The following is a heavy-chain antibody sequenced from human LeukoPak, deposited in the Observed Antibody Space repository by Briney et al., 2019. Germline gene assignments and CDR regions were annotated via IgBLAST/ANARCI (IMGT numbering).Heavy chain of an antibody. CDR1: GGSVSNGSYY. Sequence: SETLSLTCTVSGGSVSNGSYYWSWIRQPPGKGLEWIGYIYYSGSTNYNPSLKSRVTISVDTSKNQFSLKLSSVTAADTAVYYCARGGRWLQLSVDYWGQGTLVTVSS. D-gene: IGHD5-24*01. CDR3: ARGGRWLQLSVDY. J-gene: IGHJ4*02. CDR2: IYYSGST. V-gene: IGHV4-61*01.